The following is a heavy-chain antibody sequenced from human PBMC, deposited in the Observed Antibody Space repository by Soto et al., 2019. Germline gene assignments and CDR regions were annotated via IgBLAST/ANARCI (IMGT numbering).Heavy chain of an antibody. D-gene: IGHD3-10*01. CDR1: GFTVSSNY. Sequence: EVQLVETGGGLIQPGGSLRLSCAASGFTVSSNYMSWVRQAPGKGLEWVSVIYSGGSTYYADSVKGRFTISRDNSKNTLYRQMNSLRAEDTAVYYCARELQTYYYGSGTFYGPNWFDPWGQGTLVTVSS. CDR2: IYSGGST. J-gene: IGHJ5*02. CDR3: ARELQTYYYGSGTFYGPNWFDP. V-gene: IGHV3-53*02.